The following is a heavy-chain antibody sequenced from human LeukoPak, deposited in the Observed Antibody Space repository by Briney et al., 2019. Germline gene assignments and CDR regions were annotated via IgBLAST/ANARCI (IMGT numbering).Heavy chain of an antibody. CDR3: AKDNYYGSGSYYDDAFDI. V-gene: IGHV3-23*01. CDR1: GFTFSSYA. Sequence: GGSLRLSCAASGFTFSSYAMSWVRQAPGKGLGWVSAISGSGGSTYYADSVKGRFTISRDNSKNTLYLQMNSLRAEDTAVYYCAKDNYYGSGSYYDDAFDIWGQGTMVTVSS. D-gene: IGHD3-10*01. J-gene: IGHJ3*02. CDR2: ISGSGGST.